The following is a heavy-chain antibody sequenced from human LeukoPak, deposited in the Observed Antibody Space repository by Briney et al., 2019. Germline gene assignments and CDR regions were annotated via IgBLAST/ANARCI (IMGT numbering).Heavy chain of an antibody. CDR1: GFTFSSYA. Sequence: GGSPRLSCAASGFTFSSYAMSWVRQAPGKGLEWVSAISGSGGSTYYADSVKGRFTISRDNSKNTLYLQMNSLRAEDTAVYYCARDYSSGWYYYYYMDVWGKGTTVTVSS. CDR3: ARDYSSGWYYYYYMDV. D-gene: IGHD6-19*01. J-gene: IGHJ6*03. V-gene: IGHV3-23*01. CDR2: ISGSGGST.